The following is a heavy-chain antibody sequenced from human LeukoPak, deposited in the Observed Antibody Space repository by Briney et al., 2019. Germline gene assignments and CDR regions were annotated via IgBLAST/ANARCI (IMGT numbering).Heavy chain of an antibody. Sequence: GASVKVSCKASGYTFTSYYMHWVRQAPGQGLEWMRIINPSGGSTSYAQKFQGRVTMTRDMSTSTVYMELSSLRSEDTAVYYCARVRTDSGSHMGGFGYWGQGTLVTVSS. D-gene: IGHD1-26*01. CDR2: INPSGGST. CDR1: GYTFTSYY. V-gene: IGHV1-46*01. J-gene: IGHJ4*02. CDR3: ARVRTDSGSHMGGFGY.